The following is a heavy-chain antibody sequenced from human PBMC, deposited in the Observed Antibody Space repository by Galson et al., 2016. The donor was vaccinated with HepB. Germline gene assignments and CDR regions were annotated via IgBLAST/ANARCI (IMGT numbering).Heavy chain of an antibody. CDR3: AKGLVSSVDGGVFFDY. CDR1: GGSIRSGSYP. V-gene: IGHV4-61*09. J-gene: IGHJ4*02. Sequence: TLSLTCSVSGGSIRSGSYPWTWIRQPAGKGLEWIGHFHISGNTRYNPSLESRVTISADTAKNEISLRLTSVTAADTAVYYCAKGLVSSVDGGVFFDYWGQGAQVSASS. CDR2: FHISGNT. D-gene: IGHD3-16*01.